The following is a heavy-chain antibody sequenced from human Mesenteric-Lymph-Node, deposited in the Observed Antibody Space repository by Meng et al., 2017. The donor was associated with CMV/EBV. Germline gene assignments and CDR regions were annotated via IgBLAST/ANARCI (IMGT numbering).Heavy chain of an antibody. V-gene: IGHV3-30-3*01. CDR3: GRDPYYDTSGTIDY. Sequence: GESLKISCAASGFTFSSYAMSWVRQAPGKGLEWVAVMPFDGTIKYYADSVRGRFTISRDNFKNTLFLQMNSLKAEDTAVYYCGRDPYYDTSGTIDYWGQGTLVTVSS. D-gene: IGHD3-22*01. CDR2: MPFDGTIK. CDR1: GFTFSSYA. J-gene: IGHJ4*02.